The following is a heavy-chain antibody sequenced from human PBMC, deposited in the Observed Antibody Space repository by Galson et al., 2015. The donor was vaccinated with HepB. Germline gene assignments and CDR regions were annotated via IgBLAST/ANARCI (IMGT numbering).Heavy chain of an antibody. D-gene: IGHD6-19*01. CDR1: GYTFTSYA. Sequence: SVKVSCKASGYTFTSYAMNWVRQAPGQGLEWMGWINTNTGNPTYAQGFTGRFVFSLDTSVSTAYLQISSLKAEDTAVYYCARGHHSSGWYWDGIGDAFDIWGQGTMVTVSS. J-gene: IGHJ3*02. CDR2: INTNTGNP. V-gene: IGHV7-4-1*02. CDR3: ARGHHSSGWYWDGIGDAFDI.